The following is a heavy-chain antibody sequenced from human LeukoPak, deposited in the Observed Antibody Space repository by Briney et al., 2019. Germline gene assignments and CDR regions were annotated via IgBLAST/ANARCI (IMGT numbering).Heavy chain of an antibody. V-gene: IGHV3-21*01. CDR1: GFTFSSYS. CDR2: ISSSSSYI. CDR3: ARDREQWLVMDFDY. Sequence: GGSLRLSCAASGFTFSSYSMNWVRQAPGKGLEWVSSISSSSSYIYYADSVKGRFTISRDNAKNTLYLQMNSLRAEDTAVYYCARDREQWLVMDFDYWGQGTLVTVSS. D-gene: IGHD6-19*01. J-gene: IGHJ4*02.